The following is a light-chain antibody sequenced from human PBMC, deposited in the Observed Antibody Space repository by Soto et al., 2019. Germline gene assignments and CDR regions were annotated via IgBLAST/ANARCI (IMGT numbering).Light chain of an antibody. CDR2: DAS. CDR3: HQYSTYVHT. V-gene: IGKV1-5*01. Sequence: DIQMTQSPSTLSASVGDRVTITCRASQNINYWLAWYQQKPGKAPELLIFDASSLESGVPSRLSGTGSGTEFTLTINSLQPDDFATYYCHQYSTYVHTFGQGTKLEIK. CDR1: QNINYW. J-gene: IGKJ2*01.